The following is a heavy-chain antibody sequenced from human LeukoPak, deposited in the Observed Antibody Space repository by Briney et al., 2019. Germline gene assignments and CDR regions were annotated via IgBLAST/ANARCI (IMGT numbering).Heavy chain of an antibody. CDR2: IYSGGST. V-gene: IGHV3-66*01. J-gene: IGHJ5*02. CDR1: GFTVSSNY. D-gene: IGHD6-13*01. CDR3: ARTPGIAAAGTSWFDP. Sequence: GGSLRLSRAASGFTVSSNYMSWVRQAPGKGLEWVSVIYSGGSTYYADSVKGRFTISRDNAKNTLYLQMNSLRDEDTAVYYCARTPGIAAAGTSWFDPWGQGTLVTVSS.